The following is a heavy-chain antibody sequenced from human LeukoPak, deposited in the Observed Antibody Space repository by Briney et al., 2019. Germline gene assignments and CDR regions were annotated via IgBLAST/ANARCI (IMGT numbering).Heavy chain of an antibody. CDR1: GGTFSSYA. Sequence: ASVKVSCKASGGTFSSYAISWVRQAPGQGLEWMGGIIPIFGTANYAQKFQGRVTITADESTSTAYMELSSLRSEDTAVHYCAGSTSYYVFDYWGQGTLVTVSS. CDR2: IIPIFGTA. D-gene: IGHD2-2*01. CDR3: AGSTSYYVFDY. V-gene: IGHV1-69*13. J-gene: IGHJ4*02.